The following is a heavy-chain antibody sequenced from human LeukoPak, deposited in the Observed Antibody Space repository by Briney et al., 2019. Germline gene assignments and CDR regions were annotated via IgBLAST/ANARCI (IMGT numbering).Heavy chain of an antibody. CDR3: AREGLERDAFDI. Sequence: GGSLRLSCEASGFMFSGYAMSWVRQAPGKGLEWVSSISSSSSYIYYADSVKGRFTISRDSAKNSLYLQMNSLRAEDTAVYYCAREGLERDAFDIWGQGTMVTVSS. J-gene: IGHJ3*02. D-gene: IGHD1-1*01. CDR2: ISSSSSYI. CDR1: GFMFSGYA. V-gene: IGHV3-21*01.